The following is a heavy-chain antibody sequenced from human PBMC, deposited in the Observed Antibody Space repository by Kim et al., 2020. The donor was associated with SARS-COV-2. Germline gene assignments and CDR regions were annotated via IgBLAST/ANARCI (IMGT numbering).Heavy chain of an antibody. CDR3: AKATYRGSYYSDS. V-gene: IGHV3-30*18. Sequence: GGSLRLSCAASAFTFSSYGMHWVRQAPGKGLEWVAVVSSDDINKYYADSVKGRFTISRDNSRNTLYLQMNSLRPEDTAVYYCAKATYRGSYYSDSWGQGTLVTVSS. CDR1: AFTFSSYG. D-gene: IGHD1-26*01. CDR2: VSSDDINK. J-gene: IGHJ4*02.